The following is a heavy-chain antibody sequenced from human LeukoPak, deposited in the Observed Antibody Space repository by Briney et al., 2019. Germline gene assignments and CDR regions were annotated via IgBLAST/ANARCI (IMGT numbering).Heavy chain of an antibody. CDR1: RYTFTSYD. V-gene: IGHV1-8*01. J-gene: IGHJ4*02. CDR3: ARSRSYYYDSSGYSDY. CDR2: MNPNSGNT. Sequence: GASVKVSCKASRYTFTSYDINWVRQATGQGLEWMGWMNPNSGNTGYAQKFQGRVTMTRNTSISTAYMELSSLRSEDTAVYYCARSRSYYYDSSGYSDYWGQGTLVTVSS. D-gene: IGHD3-22*01.